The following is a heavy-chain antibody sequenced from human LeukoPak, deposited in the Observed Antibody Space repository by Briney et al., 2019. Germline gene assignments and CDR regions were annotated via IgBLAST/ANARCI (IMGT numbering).Heavy chain of an antibody. V-gene: IGHV4-34*12. CDR1: GGSFSGYY. Sequence: PSETLSLTCAVYGGSFSGYYWGWIRQPPGKGLEWIGNIFYSGSTYYNPSLKSRVTIFVDTSKNQFSLNLNSVTAGDTAVYYCAREMKTTTDYYGSGVDHWGQGTLVTVSS. CDR3: AREMKTTTDYYGSGVDH. D-gene: IGHD3-10*01. CDR2: IFYSGST. J-gene: IGHJ4*02.